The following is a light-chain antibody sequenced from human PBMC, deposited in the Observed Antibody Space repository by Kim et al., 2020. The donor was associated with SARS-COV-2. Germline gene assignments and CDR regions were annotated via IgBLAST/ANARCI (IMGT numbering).Light chain of an antibody. V-gene: IGKV1-5*03. J-gene: IGKJ1*01. CDR3: QQYNSYSGA. CDR2: KAS. Sequence: ASVGDRVTITCRASQSIGSRLAWHQQKPGKAPKVVISKASNLESGVPTRFSGSGSGTEFTLTISSLQPDDFATYYCQQYNSYSGAFGQGTKVDIK. CDR1: QSIGSR.